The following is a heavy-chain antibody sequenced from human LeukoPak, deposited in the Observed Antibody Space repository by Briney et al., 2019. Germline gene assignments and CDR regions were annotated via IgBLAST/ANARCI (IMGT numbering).Heavy chain of an antibody. CDR2: ISGSGGST. CDR3: ARDRSGYSGYDYDAFDI. Sequence: GGSLRLSCAASGFTFSSYAMHWVRQAPGKGLEWVSAISGSGGSTYYADSVKDRFTISRDNSKNTLYLQMNSLRAEDTAVYYCARDRSGYSGYDYDAFDIWGQGTMVTVSS. CDR1: GFTFSSYA. J-gene: IGHJ3*02. D-gene: IGHD5-12*01. V-gene: IGHV3-23*01.